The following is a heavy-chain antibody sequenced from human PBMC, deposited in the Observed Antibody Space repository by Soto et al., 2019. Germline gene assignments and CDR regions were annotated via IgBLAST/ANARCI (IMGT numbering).Heavy chain of an antibody. J-gene: IGHJ5*02. D-gene: IGHD2-15*01. Sequence: SETLSLTCAVYGGSFVGYYWILSRHPPFKWLEWIGEINHSGSTNYNPSLKSRVTISVDTSKNQFSLKLSSVTAADTAVYYCARGRRIYCSGGSCLTTPWFDPWGQGTLVTVSS. V-gene: IGHV4-34*01. CDR3: ARGRRIYCSGGSCLTTPWFDP. CDR2: INHSGST. CDR1: GGSFVGYY.